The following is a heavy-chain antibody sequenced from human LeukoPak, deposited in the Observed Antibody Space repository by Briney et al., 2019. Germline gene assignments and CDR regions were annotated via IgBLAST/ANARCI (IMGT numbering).Heavy chain of an antibody. V-gene: IGHV1-69*13. D-gene: IGHD6-19*01. CDR1: GGTFSSYA. Sequence: SVKVSCKASGGTFSSYAISWVRQAPGQGLEWMGGIIPIFGTANYAQKFQGRVTITADESTSTAYRELSSLRSEDTAVYYCAIRGPYSSGWYSMDYWGQGTLVTVSS. J-gene: IGHJ4*02. CDR3: AIRGPYSSGWYSMDY. CDR2: IIPIFGTA.